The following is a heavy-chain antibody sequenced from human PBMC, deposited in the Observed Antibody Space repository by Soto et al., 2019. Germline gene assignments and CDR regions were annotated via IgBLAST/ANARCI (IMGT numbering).Heavy chain of an antibody. D-gene: IGHD6-19*01. J-gene: IGHJ4*02. CDR2: IYYDGSV. Sequence: ETLSLTCTVSGGAIRNSIYYWGWIRQPPGKGLEWIGTIYYDGSVAYSPSLKSRVTLSVDTSRNHFSVKINSVTAADTAVYFCARHRIAVAGPLDYWGQGTLVTVSS. V-gene: IGHV4-39*01. CDR1: GGAIRNSIYY. CDR3: ARHRIAVAGPLDY.